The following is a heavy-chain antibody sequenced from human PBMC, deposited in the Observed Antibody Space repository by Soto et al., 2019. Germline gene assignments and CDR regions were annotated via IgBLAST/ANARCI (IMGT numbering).Heavy chain of an antibody. Sequence: ETLSLTCAVYGGSFSGYYWSWIRQPPGKGLEWIGEINHSGSTNYNPSLKSRVTISVDTSKNQFSLKLSSVTAADTAVYYSARYVTGTTGAFDIWGQGTMVTVSS. D-gene: IGHD1-7*01. J-gene: IGHJ3*02. CDR1: GGSFSGYY. CDR2: INHSGST. V-gene: IGHV4-34*01. CDR3: ARYVTGTTGAFDI.